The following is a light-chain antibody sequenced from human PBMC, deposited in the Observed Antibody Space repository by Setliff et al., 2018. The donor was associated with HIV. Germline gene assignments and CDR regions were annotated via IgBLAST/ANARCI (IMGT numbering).Light chain of an antibody. Sequence: QSALTQPASVSGSPGQSITISCTGTSSDVGGYNFVSWYQQHPGKAPKLMIYEVSNRPSGVSNRFSGSKSGNTASLTISGLQAEDEADYYCSSYTGSTTPYVFGTGTKVHRP. CDR2: EVS. CDR1: SSDVGGYNF. J-gene: IGLJ1*01. CDR3: SSYTGSTTPYV. V-gene: IGLV2-14*01.